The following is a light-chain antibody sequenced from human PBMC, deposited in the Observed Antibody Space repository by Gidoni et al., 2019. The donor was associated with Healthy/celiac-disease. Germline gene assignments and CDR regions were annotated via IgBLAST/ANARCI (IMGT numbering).Light chain of an antibody. CDR3: QQYNNWPPLP. V-gene: IGKV3-15*01. CDR1: QSVNSN. J-gene: IGKJ4*01. Sequence: EIVMTQSPATLSVSPGERATLSCRASQSVNSNLAWYQQKPCQAPLLLIYGASTRATGIPDRFSGSGSGTEFTITISRLQSEDFAVYYCQQYNNWPPLPFGGGTKVEIK. CDR2: GAS.